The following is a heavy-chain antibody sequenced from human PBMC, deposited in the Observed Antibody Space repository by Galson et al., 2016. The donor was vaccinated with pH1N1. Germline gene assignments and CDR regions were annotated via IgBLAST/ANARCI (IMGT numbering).Heavy chain of an antibody. CDR3: AKDLARTWDFDH. Sequence: SLRLSCAASGFIFTDYGITWVRQAPGKGLEWVSNINGNGRYAYYGDSAKGRFTISRDNSKNTVYLQMNSLRDEDTALYYCAKDLARTWDFDHWGQGTLVTVSS. V-gene: IGHV3-23*01. CDR1: GFIFTDYG. J-gene: IGHJ4*02. D-gene: IGHD2-8*01. CDR2: INGNGRYA.